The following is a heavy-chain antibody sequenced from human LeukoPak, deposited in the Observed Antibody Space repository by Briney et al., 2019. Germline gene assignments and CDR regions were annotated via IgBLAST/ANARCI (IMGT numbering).Heavy chain of an antibody. CDR3: ARAGYSSGFTQGY. CDR2: INSDGSST. D-gene: IGHD2-15*01. V-gene: IGHV3-74*01. Sequence: PGGSLRLSCAASGFTFSSYWMHWVRQAPGKGLVWVSRINSDGSSTSYADSVKGRFTISRDNAKNTLYLQMNSLTAEDTAVYYCARAGYSSGFTQGYWGQGTLVTVSS. CDR1: GFTFSSYW. J-gene: IGHJ4*02.